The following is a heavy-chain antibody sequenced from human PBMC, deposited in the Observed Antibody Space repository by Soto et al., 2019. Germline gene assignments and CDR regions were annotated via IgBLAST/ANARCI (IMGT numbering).Heavy chain of an antibody. V-gene: IGHV4-30-2*01. J-gene: IGHJ4*02. Sequence: QLQLQESGSGLVKPSQTLSLTCAVSGRSMSSGGYSWSRIRQPPGKGLEWIGYIYHSGSTYYNPSLKSRVTTSVDRSKNQFSLKLGSVTAADTAVYYCAAGGGLPRYYWGQGTLVTVSS. CDR2: IYHSGST. D-gene: IGHD5-12*01. CDR3: AAGGGLPRYY. CDR1: GRSMSSGGYS.